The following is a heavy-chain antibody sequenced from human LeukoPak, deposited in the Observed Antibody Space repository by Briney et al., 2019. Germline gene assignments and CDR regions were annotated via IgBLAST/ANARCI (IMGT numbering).Heavy chain of an antibody. CDR2: IHATGST. V-gene: IGHV4-4*07. CDR1: GGSTTNSY. Sequence: PSETLSLTCTVSGGSTTNSYWSWNRHSAGTGMEWIGRIHATGSTNYNPSLTSRVSMSLDMPTNQFSLTLSAVTVADTATYYCARIFDRDVWGQGTLVTVSP. CDR3: ARIFDRDV. J-gene: IGHJ3*01. D-gene: IGHD3-9*01.